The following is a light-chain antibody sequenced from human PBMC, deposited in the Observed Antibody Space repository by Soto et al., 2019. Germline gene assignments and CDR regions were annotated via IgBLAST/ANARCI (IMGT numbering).Light chain of an antibody. V-gene: IGKV1-5*03. J-gene: IGKJ1*01. CDR2: KAS. CDR3: QHYNSHSEA. Sequence: DIQMTQSPSTLSGSVGDRVTITCRASQTISSWLAWYQQKPGKAPKLLIYKASTLKSGVPSRFSGSGSGTEFTLTISSLQPDDFATYDCQHYNSHSEAVGQGTKVDIK. CDR1: QTISSW.